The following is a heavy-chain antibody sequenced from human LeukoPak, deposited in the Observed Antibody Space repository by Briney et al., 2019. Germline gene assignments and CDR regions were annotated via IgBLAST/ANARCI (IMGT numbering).Heavy chain of an antibody. D-gene: IGHD5-24*01. J-gene: IGHJ3*02. Sequence: AGGSLRLSCAASGFTFSSFVMHWVRQAPGKGLEYVSNILPNGERTNYGSSVKGRFTISRDNSRNTVYLQMGSLRAEDMAVYYCTRDRDGGFAFDIWGQGTMVTVSS. CDR1: GFTFSSFV. V-gene: IGHV3-64*01. CDR2: ILPNGERT. CDR3: TRDRDGGFAFDI.